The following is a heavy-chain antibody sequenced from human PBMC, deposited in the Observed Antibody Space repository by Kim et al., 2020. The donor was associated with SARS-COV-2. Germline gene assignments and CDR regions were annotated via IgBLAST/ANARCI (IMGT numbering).Heavy chain of an antibody. Sequence: GGSLRLSCAASGFTFSSYGMHWVRQAPGKGLEWVAVIWYDGSNKYYADSVKGRFTISRDNSKNTLYLQMNSLRAEDTAVYYCARDRYCSGGSCYHYYYYGMDVWGQGTTVTVSS. D-gene: IGHD2-15*01. CDR1: GFTFSSYG. J-gene: IGHJ6*02. CDR2: IWYDGSNK. V-gene: IGHV3-33*01. CDR3: ARDRYCSGGSCYHYYYYGMDV.